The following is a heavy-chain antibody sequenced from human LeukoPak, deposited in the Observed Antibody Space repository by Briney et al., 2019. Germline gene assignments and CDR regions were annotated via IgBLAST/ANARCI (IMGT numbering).Heavy chain of an antibody. CDR3: ATVRVTMVRGVINRNWFDP. CDR1: GFIFSSYW. Sequence: GGSLRLSCAASGFIFSSYWMSWVRQAPGKGLEWMGGFDPEDGETIYAQKFQGRVTMTEDTSTDTAYMELSSLRSEDTAVYYCATVRVTMVRGVINRNWFDPWGQGTLVTVSS. J-gene: IGHJ5*02. D-gene: IGHD3-10*01. V-gene: IGHV1-24*01. CDR2: FDPEDGET.